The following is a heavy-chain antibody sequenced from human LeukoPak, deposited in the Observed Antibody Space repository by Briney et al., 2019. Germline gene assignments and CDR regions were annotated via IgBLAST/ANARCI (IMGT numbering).Heavy chain of an antibody. J-gene: IGHJ4*02. Sequence: PGRSLRLSCTASGFTFGDYAMSWFRQAPGKGLEWVGFIRSKAYGGTTEYAASGKGRFTISRDDSKSIAYLQMNSLKTEDTAVYYCTRDEGHYYDSSGYYFDYWGQGTLVTVSS. CDR2: IRSKAYGGTT. D-gene: IGHD3-22*01. V-gene: IGHV3-49*03. CDR3: TRDEGHYYDSSGYYFDY. CDR1: GFTFGDYA.